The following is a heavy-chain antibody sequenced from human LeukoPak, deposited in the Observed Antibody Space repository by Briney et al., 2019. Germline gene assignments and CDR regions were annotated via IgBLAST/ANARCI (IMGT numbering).Heavy chain of an antibody. CDR2: ISCNSGSI. CDR3: AKGEITMVRGVITN. D-gene: IGHD3-10*01. CDR1: GFTFDDYA. V-gene: IGHV3-9*03. Sequence: GGSLRLSCAASGFTFDDYAMHWVRQAPGKGLEWVSGISCNSGSIGYADSVKGRFTISRDNAKNSLYLQMNSLRAEDMALYYCAKGEITMVRGVITNWGQGTLVTVSS. J-gene: IGHJ4*02.